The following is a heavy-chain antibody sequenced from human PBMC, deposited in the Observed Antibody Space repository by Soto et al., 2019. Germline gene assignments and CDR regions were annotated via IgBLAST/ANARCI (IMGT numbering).Heavy chain of an antibody. Sequence: EVQLVESGGGLVQPGGSLRLSCAASGFSFSDYWMHWVRQAPGKGLVWVSCIDTDGSTTTYADSVKGRFTISRDNVKNTLYLQMDSLRAEDTALYYCARGCGFSGNYLGGQGTLVTVSS. V-gene: IGHV3-74*01. J-gene: IGHJ4*02. D-gene: IGHD1-26*01. CDR2: IDTDGSTT. CDR3: ARGCGFSGNYL. CDR1: GFSFSDYW.